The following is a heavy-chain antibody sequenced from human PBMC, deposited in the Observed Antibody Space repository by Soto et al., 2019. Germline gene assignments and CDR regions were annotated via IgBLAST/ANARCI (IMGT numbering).Heavy chain of an antibody. Sequence: SETLSLTRTVCGGSISSSSYYWAWIRQPPGKGLEWIGSIYYSGSTYYNPSLKSRVTISVDTSKNQFSLKLSSVTAADTAVYYCARHPSYSGSYWGYFDYWGQGTLVTVSS. CDR2: IYYSGST. D-gene: IGHD1-26*01. CDR3: ARHPSYSGSYWGYFDY. V-gene: IGHV4-39*01. J-gene: IGHJ4*02. CDR1: GGSISSSSYY.